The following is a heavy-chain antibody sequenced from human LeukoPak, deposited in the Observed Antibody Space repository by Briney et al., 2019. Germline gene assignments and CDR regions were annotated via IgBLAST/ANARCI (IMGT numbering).Heavy chain of an antibody. V-gene: IGHV4-4*07. CDR2: VYTSGST. CDR1: GGSFSGYY. CDR3: AREESDWSSLGYYYHYMDV. D-gene: IGHD3-9*01. J-gene: IGHJ6*03. Sequence: SETLSLTCAVYGGSFSGYYWTWIRQPAGKGLEWIGRVYTSGSTNYKPSLRSRVTISLDASKNQFSLKLGSVTAADTAVYYCAREESDWSSLGYYYHYMDVWGKGTTVTISS.